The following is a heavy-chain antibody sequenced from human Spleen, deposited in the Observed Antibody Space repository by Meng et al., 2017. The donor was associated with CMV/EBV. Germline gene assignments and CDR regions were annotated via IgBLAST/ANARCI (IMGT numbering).Heavy chain of an antibody. CDR3: ASPYDSSGYYGHDAFDI. CDR2: ISGSGGDT. Sequence: GESLKISCAASGFTFTSYAMNWVRQAPGKGLEWVSSISGSGGDTYYADSVKGRFIISRDNSKNTLYLQMNSLRAEDTAVYYCASPYDSSGYYGHDAFDIWGQGTMVTVSS. CDR1: GFTFTSYA. J-gene: IGHJ3*02. D-gene: IGHD3-22*01. V-gene: IGHV3-23*01.